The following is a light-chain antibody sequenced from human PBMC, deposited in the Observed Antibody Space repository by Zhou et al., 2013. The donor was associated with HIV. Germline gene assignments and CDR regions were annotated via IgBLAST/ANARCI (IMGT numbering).Light chain of an antibody. V-gene: IGKV1-17*01. J-gene: IGKJ4*01. CDR1: QGIGND. Sequence: DIQMTQSPSSLSASVGDRVTITCRASQGIGNDLGWYQQKPGKAPKRLISASSTFQSGVPSRFSGSGSGTEFTLTISSLQPEDFATYYCQQYNSYPLTFGGGTKVEIK. CDR2: ASS. CDR3: QQYNSYPLT.